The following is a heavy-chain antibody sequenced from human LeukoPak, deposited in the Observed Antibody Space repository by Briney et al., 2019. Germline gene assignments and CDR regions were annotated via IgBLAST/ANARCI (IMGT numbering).Heavy chain of an antibody. Sequence: GSGPTLVKLTQTLTLTCTFSEFSLRNSGVGVGWIRQPPGKALEWLALIYWDDDKRYSPSLKSRLTIIKDTSKNQVVLTMTNIGSEATARYYGAHGPWFCDRWGRGTLVTVSS. CDR1: EFSLRNSGVG. J-gene: IGHJ2*01. CDR3: AHGPWFCDR. V-gene: IGHV2-5*02. CDR2: IYWDDDK.